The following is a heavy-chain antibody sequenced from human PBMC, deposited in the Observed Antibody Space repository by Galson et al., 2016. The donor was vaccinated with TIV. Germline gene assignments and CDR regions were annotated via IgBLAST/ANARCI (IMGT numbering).Heavy chain of an antibody. CDR2: IYWNDDK. D-gene: IGHD3-9*01. V-gene: IGHV2-5*01. Sequence: PALVKPTQTLRLTCTFSGFSITTSGVTVGWIRQPPGKALEWLAVIYWNDDKRYRPSLKSRLTITKETSKNQVVLMLRNMDPVDTATYYCATGPSHIMTGYYYFDYWGQGALVTVSS. CDR3: ATGPSHIMTGYYYFDY. J-gene: IGHJ4*02. CDR1: GFSITTSGVT.